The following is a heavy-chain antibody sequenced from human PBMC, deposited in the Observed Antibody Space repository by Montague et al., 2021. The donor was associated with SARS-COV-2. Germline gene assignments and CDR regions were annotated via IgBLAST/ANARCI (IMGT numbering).Heavy chain of an antibody. V-gene: IGHV4-59*01. CDR3: ARGSGWMGNAFDI. Sequence: SETLSLTCTVSRGSISGYYWGWIRQPPGKGLEWIGYIYYSGGTNYNPSLKSRVTISVDTSKNQFSLKLSSVTAADTAVYYCARGSGWMGNAFDIWGQGTMVTVSS. J-gene: IGHJ3*02. CDR1: RGSISGYY. D-gene: IGHD6-19*01. CDR2: IYYSGGT.